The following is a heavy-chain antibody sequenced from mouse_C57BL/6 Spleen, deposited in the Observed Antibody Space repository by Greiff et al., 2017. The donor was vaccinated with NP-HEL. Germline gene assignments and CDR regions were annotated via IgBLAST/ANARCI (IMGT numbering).Heavy chain of an antibody. V-gene: IGHV1-52*01. CDR3: ARYYYAINYFDY. CDR1: GYTFTSYW. J-gene: IGHJ2*01. D-gene: IGHD1-1*01. Sequence: QVQLQQPGAELVRPGSSVKLSCKASGYTFTSYWMHWVKQRPIQGLEWIGNIDPSDSETHYNQKFKDKATLTVYKSSSTAYMQLSSLTSEDSAVYYCARYYYAINYFDYWGQGTTLTVSS. CDR2: IDPSDSET.